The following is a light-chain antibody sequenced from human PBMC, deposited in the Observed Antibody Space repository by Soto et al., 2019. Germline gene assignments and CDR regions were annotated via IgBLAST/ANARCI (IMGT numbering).Light chain of an antibody. Sequence: DIQITQYHSTLSASVGDRVTITCRASQSVRDWVAWYQQQAGRAPRLLIYKASSLQSGVPSRFSGSGFGTEFTLTISSLQPDDFASYYCQQYYSYSPLTFGGGTKV. CDR1: QSVRDW. CDR3: QQYYSYSPLT. J-gene: IGKJ4*01. V-gene: IGKV1-5*03. CDR2: KAS.